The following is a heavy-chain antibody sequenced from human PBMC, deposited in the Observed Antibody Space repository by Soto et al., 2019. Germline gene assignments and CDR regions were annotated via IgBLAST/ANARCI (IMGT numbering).Heavy chain of an antibody. J-gene: IGHJ6*02. V-gene: IGHV3-30*18. Sequence: GGSLRLSCEASGFDFSSYAMHWVRQAPGKGLEWVGVISYDGNYIYYADSVKGRFTISRDNSKNTLYVQVNSLRPEDTAVYYCAKGILSATIGPYAMDVWGQGTTVTVS. CDR1: GFDFSSYA. D-gene: IGHD3-16*01. CDR2: ISYDGNYI. CDR3: AKGILSATIGPYAMDV.